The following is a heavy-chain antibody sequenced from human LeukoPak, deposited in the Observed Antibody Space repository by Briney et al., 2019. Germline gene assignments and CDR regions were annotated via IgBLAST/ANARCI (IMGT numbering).Heavy chain of an antibody. CDR3: ARVRDSSGYENDLYYYYYMDV. D-gene: IGHD3-22*01. CDR1: GGTFSSYA. V-gene: IGHV1-69*13. CDR2: IIPIFGTA. Sequence: SVKVSCKASGGTFSSYAISWVRQAPGQGLEWMGGIIPIFGTANYAQKFQGRVTITADESTSTAYMELSSLRSEDTAVYYCARVRDSSGYENDLYYYYYMDVWGKGTTVTVSS. J-gene: IGHJ6*03.